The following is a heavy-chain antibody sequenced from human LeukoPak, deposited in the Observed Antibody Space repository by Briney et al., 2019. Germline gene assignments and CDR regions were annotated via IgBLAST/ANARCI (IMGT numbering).Heavy chain of an antibody. Sequence: ASVKVSCKASGYTFTGYYMHWVRQAPGQGLEWMGWINPNSGGTNYAQKFQGRVTMTRDTSISTAYMELSRLRSDDTAVYYCAILDYGGNPHYLDYWGQGTLVTVSS. CDR1: GYTFTGYY. D-gene: IGHD4-23*01. J-gene: IGHJ4*02. V-gene: IGHV1-2*02. CDR2: INPNSGGT. CDR3: AILDYGGNPHYLDY.